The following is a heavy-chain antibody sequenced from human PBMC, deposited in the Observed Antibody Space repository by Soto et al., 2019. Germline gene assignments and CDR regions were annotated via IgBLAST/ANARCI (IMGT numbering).Heavy chain of an antibody. CDR3: ARDLTSGDY. Sequence: QVQLVQSGAEVKNPGASVKLSCKASGYIFTHYYIHWVRQAPGQGLEWMAIINPNGGSTNYAQELQGRVTLARDTFTNTVYMELSSLRSEDTSIYYCARDLTSGDYWGQGTLVTVSS. J-gene: IGHJ4*02. CDR2: INPNGGST. CDR1: GYIFTHYY. V-gene: IGHV1-46*01. D-gene: IGHD7-27*01.